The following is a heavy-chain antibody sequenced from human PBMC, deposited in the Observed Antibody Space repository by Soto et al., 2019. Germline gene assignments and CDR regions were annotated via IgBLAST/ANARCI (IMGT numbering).Heavy chain of an antibody. CDR2: IIPIFGTA. V-gene: IGHV1-69*13. CDR3: AREHIVVVPAARNWFDP. D-gene: IGHD2-2*01. Sequence: SVKVSCKASGGTFSSYAISWVRQAPGQGLEWMGGIIPIFGTANYAQKFQGRVTITADESTSTAYMELSSLRSEDTAVYYCAREHIVVVPAARNWFDPWGQGTLVTVSS. CDR1: GGTFSSYA. J-gene: IGHJ5*02.